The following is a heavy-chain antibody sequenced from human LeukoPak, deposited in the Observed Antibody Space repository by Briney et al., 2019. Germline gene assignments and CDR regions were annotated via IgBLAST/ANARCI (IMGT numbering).Heavy chain of an antibody. J-gene: IGHJ4*02. Sequence: SETLSLTCTVSGGSISDYYWTWIRQSPGTGLEWIGYMDYSGSTAYNPSLKSRVTISIDTSKKQFSLELSSVTAADTAIYFCARRKRGSGGPFDYWGQGALVTVSS. D-gene: IGHD6-19*01. V-gene: IGHV4-59*08. CDR2: MDYSGST. CDR3: ARRKRGSGGPFDY. CDR1: GGSISDYY.